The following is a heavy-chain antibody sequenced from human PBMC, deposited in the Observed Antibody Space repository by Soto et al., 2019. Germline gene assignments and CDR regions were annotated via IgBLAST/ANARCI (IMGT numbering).Heavy chain of an antibody. V-gene: IGHV3-30*18. J-gene: IGHJ6*02. CDR2: ISYDGSNK. CDR1: GFTFSSYG. D-gene: IGHD2-15*01. CDR3: ANDDCSGGSCYSAYYYYGMDV. Sequence: QVQLVESGGGVVQPGRSLRLSCAASGFTFSSYGMHWVRQAPGKGLEWVAVISYDGSNKYYADSVKGRFTISRDNSKNTLYLRMYSLRAEDTAVYYCANDDCSGGSCYSAYYYYGMDVWGQGTTVTVSS.